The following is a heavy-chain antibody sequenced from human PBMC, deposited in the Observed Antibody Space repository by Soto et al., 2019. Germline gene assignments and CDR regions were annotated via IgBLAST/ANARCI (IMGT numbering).Heavy chain of an antibody. CDR2: MIPIFGTA. D-gene: IGHD6-6*01. J-gene: IGHJ5*02. CDR1: GGTFSSDA. CDR3: ARSRGIAARVGWFDP. V-gene: IGHV1-69*13. Sequence: SVKVSCKASGGTFSSDAISWVRQAPGQGLEWMGGMIPIFGTANYAQKFQGRVTITADESTSTAYMELSSLRSEDTAVYACARSRGIAARVGWFDPCGQGTLVTVSS.